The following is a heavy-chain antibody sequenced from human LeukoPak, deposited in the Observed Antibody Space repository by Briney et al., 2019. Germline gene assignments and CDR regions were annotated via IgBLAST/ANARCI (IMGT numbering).Heavy chain of an antibody. V-gene: IGHV3-23*01. CDR2: ISGSGGST. Sequence: PGGSLRLSCAASGFTFSSYGMSWVRQAPGKGLEWVSAISGSGGSTYYADSVKGRFTISRDNSKNTLYLQMNSLRAEDTAVYYCAKDLDNYYGSGSYHWFDPWGQGTLVTVSS. CDR1: GFTFSSYG. J-gene: IGHJ5*02. CDR3: AKDLDNYYGSGSYHWFDP. D-gene: IGHD3-10*01.